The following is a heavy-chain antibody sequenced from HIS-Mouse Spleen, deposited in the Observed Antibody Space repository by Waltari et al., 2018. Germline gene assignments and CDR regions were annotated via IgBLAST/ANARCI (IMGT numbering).Heavy chain of an antibody. CDR1: GGSISSSSSY. Sequence: QLQLQESGPGLVKPSETLSLTCTVSGGSISSSSSYWGWSRQPPGKGLEWIGSIYYSGSTYYNPSLKSRVTISVDTSKNQFSLKLSSVTAADTAVYYCAREIPYSSSWYDWYFDLWGRGTLVIVSS. J-gene: IGHJ2*01. V-gene: IGHV4-39*07. CDR2: IYYSGST. CDR3: AREIPYSSSWYDWYFDL. D-gene: IGHD6-13*01.